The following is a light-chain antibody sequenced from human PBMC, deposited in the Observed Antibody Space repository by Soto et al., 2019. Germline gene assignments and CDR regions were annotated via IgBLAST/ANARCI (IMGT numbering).Light chain of an antibody. CDR1: DVGTKK. V-gene: IGLV3-9*01. CDR2: RDV. Sequence: SYELTQPLSVSVALGQTARITCGGNDVGTKKVQWYQQKTGQAPGLVIYRDVTRPSGIPERFSGSKSGNTATLTIIRAQAGDEADYYCQVWDSSTSCVVFGGGTKLTVL. CDR3: QVWDSSTSCVV. J-gene: IGLJ2*01.